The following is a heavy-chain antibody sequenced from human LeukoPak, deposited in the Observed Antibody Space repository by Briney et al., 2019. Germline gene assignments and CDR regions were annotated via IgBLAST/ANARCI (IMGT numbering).Heavy chain of an antibody. D-gene: IGHD2-15*01. V-gene: IGHV1-2*02. J-gene: IGHJ4*02. CDR3: ARDAGYCTGGSCWYFDH. Sequence: GASVKVSCKASGYTFTDYYMHWVRPAPGQGLEWMGWINLNSGGTNFAQRFQGRVTMTRDASISTAYMDLSRLISDDTAVYYCARDAGYCTGGSCWYFDHWGQGTLVTVSS. CDR2: INLNSGGT. CDR1: GYTFTDYY.